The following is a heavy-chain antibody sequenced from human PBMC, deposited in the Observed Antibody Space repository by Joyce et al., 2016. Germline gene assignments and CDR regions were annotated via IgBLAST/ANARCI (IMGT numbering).Heavy chain of an antibody. Sequence: QLQLQESGPGLVKPSETLSLTCTVSGDSISSSNYQWGWIRQPPGKGLEWIGSIYYTGSTFYNPSLKSRFTIAVDTSQNEFSLTLHSVTAADTAVYYCARHLRNWFDPWGQGTLVTVSS. CDR1: GDSISSSNYQ. D-gene: IGHD2/OR15-2a*01. CDR3: ARHLRNWFDP. J-gene: IGHJ5*02. V-gene: IGHV4-39*01. CDR2: IYYTGST.